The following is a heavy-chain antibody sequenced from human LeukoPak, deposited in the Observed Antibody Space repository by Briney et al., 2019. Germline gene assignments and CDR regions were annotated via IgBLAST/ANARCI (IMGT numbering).Heavy chain of an antibody. CDR3: ARDLYSSGWGYFDY. Sequence: SETLSLTCTISGYSISSGYYWGWIRQPPGKGLEWIGSIYHSGSTYYNPSLKSRVTISLDTSENQFSLKLSSVIAADTAVYYCARDLYSSGWGYFDYWGQGTLVTVSS. CDR2: IYHSGST. D-gene: IGHD6-19*01. V-gene: IGHV4-38-2*02. J-gene: IGHJ4*02. CDR1: GYSISSGYY.